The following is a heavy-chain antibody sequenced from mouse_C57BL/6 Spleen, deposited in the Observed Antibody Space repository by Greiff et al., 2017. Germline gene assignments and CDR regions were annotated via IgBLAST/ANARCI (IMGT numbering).Heavy chain of an antibody. CDR1: GYTFTTYP. CDR2: FHPYNDDT. CDR3: ARSVYYGNYVFDY. D-gene: IGHD2-1*01. V-gene: IGHV1-47*01. Sequence: VKLMESGAELVKPGASVKMSCKASGYTFTTYPIEWMKQNHGKSLEWIGNFHPYNDDTKYNEKFKGKATLTVEKSSSTVYLELSRLTSDASAVFYCARSVYYGNYVFDYWGQGTTLTVSS. J-gene: IGHJ2*01.